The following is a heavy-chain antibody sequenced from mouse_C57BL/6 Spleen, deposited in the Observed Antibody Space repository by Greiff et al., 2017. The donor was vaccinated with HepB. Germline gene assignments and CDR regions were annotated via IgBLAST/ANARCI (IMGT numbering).Heavy chain of an antibody. J-gene: IGHJ4*01. CDR3: ARSYDGYDYAMDY. D-gene: IGHD2-3*01. CDR1: GYTFTSYW. Sequence: QVQLQQSGAELVMPGASVKLSCKASGYTFTSYWMHWVKQRPGQGLEWIGEIDPSDSYTNYNQKFKGKSTLTVDKSSSTAYMQLSSLTSEDSAVYYGARSYDGYDYAMDYWGQGTSVTVSS. V-gene: IGHV1-69*01. CDR2: IDPSDSYT.